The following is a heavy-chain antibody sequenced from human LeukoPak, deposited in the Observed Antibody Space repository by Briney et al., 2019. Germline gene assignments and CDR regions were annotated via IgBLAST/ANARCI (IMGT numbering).Heavy chain of an antibody. V-gene: IGHV3-7*01. J-gene: IGHJ3*02. Sequence: PGGSLRLSCAASGFTFSSYWMSWVRQAPGKGLEWVANIKQDGSEKYYVDSVKGRFTISRDNAKNSLYLQMNSLRAGDTAVYYCARDLGGDYFIDAFDIWGQGTMVTVSS. CDR3: ARDLGGDYFIDAFDI. CDR2: IKQDGSEK. CDR1: GFTFSSYW. D-gene: IGHD4-17*01.